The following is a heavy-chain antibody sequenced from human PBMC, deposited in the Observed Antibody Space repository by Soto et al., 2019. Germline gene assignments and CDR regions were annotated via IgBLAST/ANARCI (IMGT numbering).Heavy chain of an antibody. CDR1: GFTFGDYA. Sequence: PGGSLRLSCTASGFTFGDYAMSWFRQAPGKGLEWVGFIRSKAYGGTTEYAASVKGRFTISRDDSKSIAYLQMNSLKTEDTAVYYCTRAVYDYVWGSYRYDYWGQGTLVTVSS. V-gene: IGHV3-49*03. D-gene: IGHD3-16*02. CDR3: TRAVYDYVWGSYRYDY. CDR2: IRSKAYGGTT. J-gene: IGHJ4*02.